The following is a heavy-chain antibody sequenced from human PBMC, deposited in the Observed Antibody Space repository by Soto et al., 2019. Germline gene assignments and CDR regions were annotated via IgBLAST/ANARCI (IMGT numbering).Heavy chain of an antibody. CDR3: ARSGDNFNVLDY. D-gene: IGHD1-1*01. CDR1: GFTFSDYY. Sequence: GGSLRLSCAASGFTFSDYYMSWVRQAPGRGLEWISYSSNSGTFARYAASVKGRFSISRDNANNSLYLEMNSLRVEDTAVYYCARSGDNFNVLDYWGQGTPVTVSS. J-gene: IGHJ4*02. CDR2: SSNSGTFA. V-gene: IGHV3-11*06.